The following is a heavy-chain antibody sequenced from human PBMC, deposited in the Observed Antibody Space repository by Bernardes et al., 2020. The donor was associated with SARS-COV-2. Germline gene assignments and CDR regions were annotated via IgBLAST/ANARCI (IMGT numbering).Heavy chain of an antibody. D-gene: IGHD1-26*01. Sequence: GGSLRLSCSASGFAFDSYSMNWVRQAPGKGLEWVSFIGSGFTPHYADSVKGRFIISRDNSKSALYLEMNSLGADDTAVYYCATRSQGGTHYFDLWGQGTLVTVSS. V-gene: IGHV3-23*01. CDR3: ATRSQGGTHYFDL. J-gene: IGHJ4*02. CDR2: IGSGFTP. CDR1: GFAFDSYS.